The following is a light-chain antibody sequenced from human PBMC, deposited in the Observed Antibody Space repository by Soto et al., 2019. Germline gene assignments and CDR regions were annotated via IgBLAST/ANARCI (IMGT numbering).Light chain of an antibody. CDR2: GAS. J-gene: IGKJ1*01. Sequence: EIVLTQSPGTLSLSPGERATRSCRASQSVSSSYLAWYQQKPGQAPRLLIYGASSRATGIPDRLSGSGSGTDFTLTISRMEPEDFAVYYCQQYGSSWTFGQGTKVDIK. V-gene: IGKV3-20*01. CDR1: QSVSSSY. CDR3: QQYGSSWT.